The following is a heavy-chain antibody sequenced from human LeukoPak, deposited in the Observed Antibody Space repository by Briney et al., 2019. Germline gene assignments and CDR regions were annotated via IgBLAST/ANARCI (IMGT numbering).Heavy chain of an antibody. J-gene: IGHJ4*02. CDR2: INHSGST. Sequence: PSETLSLTCAVYGGSFSGYYWSWIRQPPGKGLEWIGEINHSGSTNYNPSLKSRVTISVDTSKNQFSLKLSSVTAADTAVYYCAGDPYGFDYWGQGTLVTVSS. D-gene: IGHD3-10*01. CDR3: AGDPYGFDY. V-gene: IGHV4-34*01. CDR1: GGSFSGYY.